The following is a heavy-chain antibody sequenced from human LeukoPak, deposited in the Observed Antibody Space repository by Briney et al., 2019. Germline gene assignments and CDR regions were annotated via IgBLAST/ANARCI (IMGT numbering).Heavy chain of an antibody. D-gene: IGHD3-3*01. Sequence: ASVKVSCKASGYTFTSYDINWVRQATGQGLEWMGWMNPNSGNTGYAQKFQGRVTMTRNTSISTAYMELSSLRSKDTAVYYCARQGGITIFGVVIMDGMDVWGQGTTVTVSS. CDR1: GYTFTSYD. CDR3: ARQGGITIFGVVIMDGMDV. V-gene: IGHV1-8*01. CDR2: MNPNSGNT. J-gene: IGHJ6*02.